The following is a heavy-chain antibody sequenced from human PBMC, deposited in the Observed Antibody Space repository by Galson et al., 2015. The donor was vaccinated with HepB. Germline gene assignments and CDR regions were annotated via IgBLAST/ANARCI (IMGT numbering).Heavy chain of an antibody. V-gene: IGHV1-18*04. CDR1: GYTFTSYG. CDR2: ISAYNGNT. J-gene: IGHJ3*02. CDR3: ARDDTNWNYGNAFDI. Sequence: SVKVSCKASGYTFTSYGISWVRQAPGQGLEWMGWISAYNGNTNYAQKLQGRVTMTTDTSTSTAYMELRSLRSDDTAVYYCARDDTNWNYGNAFDIWGQGTMVTVSS. D-gene: IGHD1-7*01.